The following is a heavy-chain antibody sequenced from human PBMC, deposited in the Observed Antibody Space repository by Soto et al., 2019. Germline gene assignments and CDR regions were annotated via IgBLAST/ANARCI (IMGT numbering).Heavy chain of an antibody. J-gene: IGHJ6*03. Sequence: SETLSLTCSVYGGSFSGYYWSWIRQPPGKGLEWIGEINHSGSTNYNPSLKSRVTISVDTSKNQFSLKLSSVTAADTAVYYCARRLLWFGELGMDVWGKGTTVTVSS. CDR3: ARRLLWFGELGMDV. CDR1: GGSFSGYY. CDR2: INHSGST. V-gene: IGHV4-34*01. D-gene: IGHD3-10*01.